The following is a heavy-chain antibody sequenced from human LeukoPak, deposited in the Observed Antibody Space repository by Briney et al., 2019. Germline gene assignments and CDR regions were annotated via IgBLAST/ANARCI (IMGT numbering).Heavy chain of an antibody. Sequence: SVKVSCKASGGTFISYTVSWGRQPPGPGLEWMGRIIPILGIANYAQKFQGRVTITADKSTSTAYMELSSLRSEYTAVYYCAIVNFDYWGQGTLVTVSS. CDR2: IIPILGIA. J-gene: IGHJ4*02. CDR1: GGTFISYT. V-gene: IGHV1-69*02. CDR3: AIVNFDY.